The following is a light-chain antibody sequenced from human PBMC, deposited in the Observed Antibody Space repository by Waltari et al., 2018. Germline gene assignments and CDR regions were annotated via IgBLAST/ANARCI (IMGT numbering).Light chain of an antibody. CDR1: TLGYKF. CDR3: QARDSDTVV. J-gene: IGLJ3*02. CDR2: EDN. Sequence: SFDLTQPPSVSVSPGQTATITCSGDTLGYKFVSWYRQKSGQSPVLIMFEDNKRPSGVPERISGSRSGSTATLTVSETQAIDEADFYCQARDSDTVVFGGGTKLTVL. V-gene: IGLV3-1*01.